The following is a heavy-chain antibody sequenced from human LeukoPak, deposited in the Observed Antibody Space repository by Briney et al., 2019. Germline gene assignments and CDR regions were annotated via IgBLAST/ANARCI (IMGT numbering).Heavy chain of an antibody. D-gene: IGHD6-19*01. Sequence: SETLSLTCTVSGASISSGSYYWSWIRQPPGKGLEWIGYIYYSGSTNYNPSLKSRVTISVDTSKNQFSLKLSSVTAADTAVYYCARGSGNSSGWFYYYYYYMDVWGKGTTVTVSS. CDR3: ARGSGNSSGWFYYYYYYMDV. CDR1: GASISSGSYY. V-gene: IGHV4-61*01. J-gene: IGHJ6*03. CDR2: IYYSGST.